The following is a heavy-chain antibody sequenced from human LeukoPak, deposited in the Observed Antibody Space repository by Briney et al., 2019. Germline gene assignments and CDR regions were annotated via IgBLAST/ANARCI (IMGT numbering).Heavy chain of an antibody. D-gene: IGHD3-22*01. V-gene: IGHV3-21*01. CDR3: ARDPDSSGYYAWDWFDP. J-gene: IGHJ5*02. CDR1: GFTFSSYW. Sequence: GGSLRLSCAASGFTFSSYWMSWVRQAPGKGLEWVSSISSSSSYIYYADSVKGRFTISRDNAKNSLYLQMNSLRAEDTAVYYCARDPDSSGYYAWDWFDPWGQGTLVTVSS. CDR2: ISSSSSYI.